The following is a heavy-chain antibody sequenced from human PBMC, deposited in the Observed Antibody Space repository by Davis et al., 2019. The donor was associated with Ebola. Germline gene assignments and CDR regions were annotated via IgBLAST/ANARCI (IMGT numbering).Heavy chain of an antibody. CDR1: GFTFTSYT. V-gene: IGHV3-48*02. CDR2: ISSSSSTI. D-gene: IGHD5-24*01. J-gene: IGHJ4*02. Sequence: GESLKISCAASGFTFTSYTINWVRQAPGKGLEWVSYISSSSSTIYYADSVKGRFTISRDNAKNSLYLQMNSLRDEETAGYYCARDRRAGDNPLDYWGQGTLVTVSS. CDR3: ARDRRAGDNPLDY.